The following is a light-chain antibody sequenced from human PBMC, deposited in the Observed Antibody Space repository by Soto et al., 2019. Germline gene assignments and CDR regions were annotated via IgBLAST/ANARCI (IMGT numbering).Light chain of an antibody. CDR2: RNN. Sequence: QSVLTQPPSTSGTPGQRVTISCSGSNSNIGSHLVYWYQQFAGTAPKLLIYRNNQRPSGVPDRLSGSKSGTSASLAISGLRSEDEADYYCVTWDDSLSAWVFGGGTKVTVL. CDR1: NSNIGSHL. CDR3: VTWDDSLSAWV. J-gene: IGLJ3*02. V-gene: IGLV1-47*01.